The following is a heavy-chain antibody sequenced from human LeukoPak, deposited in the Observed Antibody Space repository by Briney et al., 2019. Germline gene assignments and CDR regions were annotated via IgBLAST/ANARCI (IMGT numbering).Heavy chain of an antibody. CDR1: GVSNNIYF. CDR3: VSQLGGTTFH. D-gene: IGHD1/OR15-1a*01. V-gene: IGHV4-59*01. Sequence: SETLSLTCTVSGVSNNIYFWSWMRQPPGKGLEWIGYVYYNGITNYNPSLKSRVSISLDTSKNQFVLKLNSVTAAETAVYYCVSQLGGTTFHWGQGTLVTVSS. J-gene: IGHJ4*02. CDR2: VYYNGIT.